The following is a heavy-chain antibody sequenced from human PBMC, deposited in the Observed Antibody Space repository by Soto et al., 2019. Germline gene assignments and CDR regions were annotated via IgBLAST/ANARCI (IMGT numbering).Heavy chain of an antibody. V-gene: IGHV4-59*08. J-gene: IGHJ4*02. CDR3: ARHAHNPSPMTMVRGVSLAFDY. Sequence: SETLSLTCTVSGGSISSYYWSWIRQPPGKGLEWIGYIYYSGSTNYNPSLKSRVTISVDTSKNQFSLKLSSVTAADTAVYYCARHAHNPSPMTMVRGVSLAFDYWGQGTLVTVSS. CDR2: IYYSGST. D-gene: IGHD3-10*01. CDR1: GGSISSYY.